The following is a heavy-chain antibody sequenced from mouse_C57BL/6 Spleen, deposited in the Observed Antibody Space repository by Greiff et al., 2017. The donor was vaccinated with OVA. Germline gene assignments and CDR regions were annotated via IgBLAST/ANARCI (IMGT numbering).Heavy chain of an antibody. Sequence: VQLKQPGAELVKPGASVKLSCKASGYTFTSYWMHWVKQRPGQGLEWIGMIHPNSGSTNYNEKFKSKATLTVDKSSSTAYMQLSSLTSEDSAVYYCARDPDYDGYFDYWGQGTTLTVSS. CDR2: IHPNSGST. CDR1: GYTFTSYW. V-gene: IGHV1-64*01. J-gene: IGHJ2*01. D-gene: IGHD2-4*01. CDR3: ARDPDYDGYFDY.